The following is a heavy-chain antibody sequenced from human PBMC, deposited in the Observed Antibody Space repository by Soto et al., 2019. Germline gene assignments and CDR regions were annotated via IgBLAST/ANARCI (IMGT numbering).Heavy chain of an antibody. Sequence: EVQLLESGGGLVQPGGSLRLSCAASGFTFSSYAMSWVRQAPGKGLEWVSAISGSGGSTYYADSVKGRFTISRDKTKNTLKLQMNRLGAEDTAVYYCEKDWGQSFWHSSSWVRELTYWGQGALVTVSS. D-gene: IGHD6-6*01. CDR2: ISGSGGST. CDR3: EKDWGQSFWHSSSWVRELTY. J-gene: IGHJ4*02. V-gene: IGHV3-23*01. CDR1: GFTFSSYA.